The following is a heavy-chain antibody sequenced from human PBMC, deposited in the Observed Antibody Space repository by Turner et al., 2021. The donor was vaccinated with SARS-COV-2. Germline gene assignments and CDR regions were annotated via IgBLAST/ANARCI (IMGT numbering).Heavy chain of an antibody. CDR2: VGGLGDTR. CDR3: VRDRPRPGDRDALDI. V-gene: IGHV3-23*01. Sequence: EVRVLEAGGGLAQPGGSLRLCSVAAGFTFNTYAMSWVRQAPGKGLVWVSVVGGLGDTRFYADSVGGRFTISRDNTKDRVYLQMNSLRPDDTALYYCVRDRPRPGDRDALDIWGQGTMVTVSS. J-gene: IGHJ3*02. CDR1: GFTFNTYA. D-gene: IGHD7-27*01.